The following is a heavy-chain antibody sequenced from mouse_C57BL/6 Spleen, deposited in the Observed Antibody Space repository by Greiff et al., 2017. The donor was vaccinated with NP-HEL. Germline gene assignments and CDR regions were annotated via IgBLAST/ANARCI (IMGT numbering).Heavy chain of an antibody. CDR1: GYTFPDYY. CDR2: ITPNNGGP. J-gene: IGHJ2*01. CDR3: ARRAGRGDYLDY. D-gene: IGHD4-1*01. Sequence: VQLQQSGPELVKPGASVKISCKASGYTFPDYYMNWVKQSHGKRLEWIGDITPNNGGPSYNQKFKGKATLTVDKSSSTAYMALRSLTSEDSAVYDCARRAGRGDYLDYWGQGTTLTVSS. V-gene: IGHV1-26*01.